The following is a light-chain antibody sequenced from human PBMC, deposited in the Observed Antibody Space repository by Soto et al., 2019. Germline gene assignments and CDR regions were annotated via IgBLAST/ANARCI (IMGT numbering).Light chain of an antibody. CDR3: HQRRNWPPDT. J-gene: IGKJ5*01. CDR2: GAS. CDR1: QSVHTF. Sequence: ENVLTQSPDTLSLSPGHRDSPSRRGSQSVHTFLAWYQQKPGQAPRLLLYGASTRATGVPPRFSGSGSGTDFTLTISSLEPEDFAVYYCHQRRNWPPDTFGQGTRLEIK. V-gene: IGKV3-11*01.